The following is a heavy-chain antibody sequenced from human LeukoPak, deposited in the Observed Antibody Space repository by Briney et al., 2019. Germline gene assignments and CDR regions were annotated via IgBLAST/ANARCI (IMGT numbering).Heavy chain of an antibody. CDR1: GGSFSGFY. V-gene: IGHV4-34*01. CDR2: TSPGGNT. Sequence: SETLSLTCAVYGGSFSGFYWNWIRQSPGKGLEWIGETSPGGNTNYNPSLKSRVSISVDTSKNQFSLKLRSVTAADTAVYYCARPKAGYSTTDAFDVWGQGTEVTVSS. J-gene: IGHJ3*01. CDR3: ARPKAGYSTTDAFDV. D-gene: IGHD6-13*01.